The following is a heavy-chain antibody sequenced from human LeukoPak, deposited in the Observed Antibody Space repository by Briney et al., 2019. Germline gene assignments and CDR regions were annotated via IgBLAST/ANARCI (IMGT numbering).Heavy chain of an antibody. CDR2: ISGSGGST. V-gene: IGHV3-23*01. Sequence: AGGSLRLSCAASGFTFSSYATSWVRQAPGKGLEWVSAISGSGGSTYYADSVKGRFTISRDNSKNTLYLQMNSLRAEDTAVYYCAKVIVVRGVSAGYFDYWGQGTLVTVSS. CDR1: GFTFSSYA. D-gene: IGHD3-10*01. CDR3: AKVIVVRGVSAGYFDY. J-gene: IGHJ4*02.